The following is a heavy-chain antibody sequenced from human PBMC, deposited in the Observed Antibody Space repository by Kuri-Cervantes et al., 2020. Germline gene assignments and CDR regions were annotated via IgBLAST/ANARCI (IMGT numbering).Heavy chain of an antibody. Sequence: SETLSLTCAVYGGSFSGYYWSWIRQPPGKGLEWIGEINHSGSTNYNPSLKSRVTISVDTSKNQFSLKLCSVTAADTAVYYCARGGDMTPDIWGQGTMVTVSS. D-gene: IGHD3-10*01. J-gene: IGHJ3*02. CDR2: INHSGST. CDR1: GGSFSGYY. CDR3: ARGGDMTPDI. V-gene: IGHV4-34*01.